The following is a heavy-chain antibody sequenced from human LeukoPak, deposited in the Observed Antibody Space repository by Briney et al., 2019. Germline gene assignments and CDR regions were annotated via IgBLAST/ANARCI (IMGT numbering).Heavy chain of an antibody. Sequence: GGSLRLSCAASGFTFSTYSMNWVRQAPGKGLEWLSSISSSSDYIYYADSVKGRFTISRDNAKNSLYLQMNSLRADDTAVYYCARRAGDSSFQWGFDFWGREPWSPSPQ. CDR3: ARRAGDSSFQWGFDF. CDR2: ISSSSDYI. D-gene: IGHD2-21*02. J-gene: IGHJ4*02. CDR1: GFTFSTYS. V-gene: IGHV3-21*01.